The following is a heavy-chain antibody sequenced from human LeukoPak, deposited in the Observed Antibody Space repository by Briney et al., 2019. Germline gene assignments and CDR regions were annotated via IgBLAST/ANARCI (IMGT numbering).Heavy chain of an antibody. CDR2: INPSGGST. CDR3: ARAGDYGDTFDY. J-gene: IGHJ4*02. Sequence: ASAKVSCKASGYTFTSYGISWVRQAPGQGLEWMGIINPSGGSTSYAQKFQGRVTMTRDTSTSTVYMELSSLRSEDTAVYYCARAGDYGDTFDYWGQGTLVTVSS. CDR1: GYTFTSYG. V-gene: IGHV1-46*01. D-gene: IGHD4-17*01.